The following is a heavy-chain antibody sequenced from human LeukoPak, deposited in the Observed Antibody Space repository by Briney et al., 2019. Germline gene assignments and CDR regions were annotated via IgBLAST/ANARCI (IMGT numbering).Heavy chain of an antibody. J-gene: IGHJ2*01. V-gene: IGHV4-59*01. CDR3: ARRYSGSYPPGRYFDL. D-gene: IGHD1-26*01. Sequence: PSETLSLTCTVSGGSISSYYWSWIRQPPGKGLEWIGYIYYSGSTNYNPSLKSRVTISVDTSKNQFSLKLSSVTAADTAVYYCARRYSGSYPPGRYFDLWGHGTLVTVSS. CDR2: IYYSGST. CDR1: GGSISSYY.